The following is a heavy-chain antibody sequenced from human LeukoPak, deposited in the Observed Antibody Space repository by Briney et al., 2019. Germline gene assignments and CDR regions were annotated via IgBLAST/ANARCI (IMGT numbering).Heavy chain of an antibody. D-gene: IGHD6-13*01. CDR2: ISGSGGST. CDR3: AKVKGGSSWQYYFDY. V-gene: IGHV3-23*01. CDR1: GFTFSSYA. J-gene: IGHJ4*02. Sequence: GGSLRLSCAASGFTFSSYAMGWVRQAPGKGLEWVSAISGSGGSTYYADSVKGRFTISRDNSKNTLCLQMNTLRAEDAALYYCAKVKGGSSWQYYFDYWGQGTLVTVSS.